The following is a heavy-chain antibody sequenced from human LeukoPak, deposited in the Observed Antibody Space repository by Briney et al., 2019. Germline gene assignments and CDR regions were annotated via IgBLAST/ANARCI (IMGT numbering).Heavy chain of an antibody. J-gene: IGHJ1*01. CDR2: ISSSSSYT. CDR3: AAQDCGGDCYPAPFQH. V-gene: IGHV3-11*03. D-gene: IGHD2-21*02. CDR1: GFTFSDYY. Sequence: GGSLRLSCAASGFTFSDYYMSWIRQAPGKGLEWVSYISSSSSYTNYADSVKGRFTISRDNAKNSQYLQMNSLRAEDAAVYYCAAQDCGGDCYPAPFQHWGQGTLVTVSS.